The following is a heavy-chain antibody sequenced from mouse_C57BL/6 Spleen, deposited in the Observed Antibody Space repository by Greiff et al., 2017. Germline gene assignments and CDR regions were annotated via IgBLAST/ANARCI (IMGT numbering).Heavy chain of an antibody. V-gene: IGHV1-4*01. CDR1: GYTFPSYT. D-gene: IGHD2-4*01. CDR3: AREGDDYDPWFDY. CDR2: INPSSGYT. Sequence: VKLLESGAELARPGASVKMSCKASGYTFPSYTMHWVKQRPGQGLEWIGYINPSSGYTKYNQKFKDKATLTSDKSSSTAYMQLSSLTSEDSAVYYCAREGDDYDPWFDYWGQGTTLTVSS. J-gene: IGHJ2*01.